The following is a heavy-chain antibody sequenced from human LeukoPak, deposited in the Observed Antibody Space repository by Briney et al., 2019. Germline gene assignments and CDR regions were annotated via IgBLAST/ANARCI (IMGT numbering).Heavy chain of an antibody. D-gene: IGHD3-22*01. CDR1: GYSFTSYW. J-gene: IGHJ4*02. V-gene: IGHV5-51*01. CDR3: ASTWTYYYDSSGYYPGGFDY. CDR2: IYPGDSDT. Sequence: GESLQISCKGSGYSFTSYWIGWVRQMPGKGLEWMGIIYPGDSDTRYSPSFQGQVTISADKSISTAYMELSSLRSEDTAVYYCASTWTYYYDSSGYYPGGFDYWGQGTLVTVSS.